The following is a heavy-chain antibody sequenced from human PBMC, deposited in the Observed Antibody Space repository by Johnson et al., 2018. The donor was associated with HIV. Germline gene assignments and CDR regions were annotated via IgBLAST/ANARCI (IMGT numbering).Heavy chain of an antibody. CDR3: AECIGGGSLFDAFDI. V-gene: IGHV3-30*04. CDR2: ISNDGTNT. Sequence: QVQLVESGGGFVQPGGSLRLSCAPSGFVFNNFALHWVRQAPGKGLEWVALISNDGTNTYYADSVKGRFTISRDNSKKTLYLQMNSLRAEDTAVDYCAECIGGGSLFDAFDIWGQGTTVTVYS. D-gene: IGHD3-16*01. CDR1: GFVFNNFA. J-gene: IGHJ3*02.